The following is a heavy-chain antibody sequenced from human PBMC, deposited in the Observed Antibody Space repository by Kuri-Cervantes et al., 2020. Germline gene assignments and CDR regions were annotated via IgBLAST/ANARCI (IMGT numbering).Heavy chain of an antibody. CDR3: ARLSYYGSGGYWGALDV. CDR1: GYTFTGYY. J-gene: IGHJ6*02. CDR2: INPNSGGT. V-gene: IGHV1-2*02. D-gene: IGHD3-10*01. Sequence: ASVKVSCKASGYTFTGYYMHWVRQAPGQGLEWMGWINPNSGGTNYAQKFQGRVTMTRNTSIGTAYMELSSLRSEDTAVYYCARLSYYGSGGYWGALDVWGQGTTVTVSS.